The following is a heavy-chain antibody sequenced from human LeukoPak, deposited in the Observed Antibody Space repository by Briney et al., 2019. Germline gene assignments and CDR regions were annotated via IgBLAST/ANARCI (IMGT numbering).Heavy chain of an antibody. J-gene: IGHJ4*02. CDR1: GYTFTSYG. D-gene: IGHD2-2*01. V-gene: IGHV1-18*01. Sequence: ASVKVSCKASGYTFTSYGISWVRQAPGQGLEWMGWISAYNGNTNYAQKLQGRVTMTTDTSTSTAYMELRSLRSDDTAVYYCARGVFDIVVVPAAPPFDYWGQGTLVTVSS. CDR2: ISAYNGNT. CDR3: ARGVFDIVVVPAAPPFDY.